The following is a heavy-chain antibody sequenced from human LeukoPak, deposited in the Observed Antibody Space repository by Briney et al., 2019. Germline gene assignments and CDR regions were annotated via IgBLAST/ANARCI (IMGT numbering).Heavy chain of an antibody. D-gene: IGHD3-22*01. CDR1: GGTFISYA. CDR3: ARETYYYDSSGYYPFDY. CDR2: IIPIFGTA. V-gene: IGHV1-69*13. Sequence: ASVNVSCKASGGTFISYAISWVRQAPGQGLEWMGGIIPIFGTANYAQKFQGRVTITADESTSTAYMELSSLRSEDTAVYYCARETYYYDSSGYYPFDYWGQGTLVTVSS. J-gene: IGHJ4*02.